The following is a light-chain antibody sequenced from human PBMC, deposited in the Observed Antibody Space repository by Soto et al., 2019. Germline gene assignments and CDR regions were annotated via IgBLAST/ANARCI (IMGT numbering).Light chain of an antibody. V-gene: IGKV2-30*01. CDR3: MQGTYWPFT. CDR2: KVS. Sequence: DVVMTQSPLSLPVTLGQSASISCRSSQSLGYDDGNTYVNRFQQRPGQPPRRLIYKVSERDSGVPDRFRGSGSGTEFTLTISRVEAEDVGVYFCMQGTYWPFTFGPGTKVDFK. CDR1: QSLGYDDGNTY. J-gene: IGKJ3*01.